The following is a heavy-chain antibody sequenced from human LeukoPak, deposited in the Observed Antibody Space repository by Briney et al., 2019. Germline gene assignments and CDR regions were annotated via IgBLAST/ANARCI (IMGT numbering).Heavy chain of an antibody. CDR2: ISAYNGNT. CDR3: ARDPNYDILTGIDY. J-gene: IGHJ4*02. D-gene: IGHD3-9*01. V-gene: IGHV1-18*01. Sequence: ASVKVSCKASGYTFTSYGISWVRQAPGQGLEWMGGISAYNGNTNYAQKLQGRVTMTTDTSTSTAYMELRSLRTDDTAVYYCARDPNYDILTGIDYWGQGTLVTVSS. CDR1: GYTFTSYG.